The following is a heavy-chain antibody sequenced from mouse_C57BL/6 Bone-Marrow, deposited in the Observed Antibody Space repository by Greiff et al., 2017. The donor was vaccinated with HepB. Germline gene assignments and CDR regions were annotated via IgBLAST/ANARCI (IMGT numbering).Heavy chain of an antibody. CDR3: ARAPLRYYYAMDY. J-gene: IGHJ4*01. Sequence: EVKLMESGGGLVKPGGSLKLSCAASGFTFSSYAMSWVRQTPEKRLEWVATISDGGSYTYYPDNVKGRFTISRDNAKNNLYLQMSHLKSEDTAMYYCARAPLRYYYAMDYWGQGTSVTVSS. CDR2: ISDGGSYT. D-gene: IGHD1-1*01. V-gene: IGHV5-4*03. CDR1: GFTFSSYA.